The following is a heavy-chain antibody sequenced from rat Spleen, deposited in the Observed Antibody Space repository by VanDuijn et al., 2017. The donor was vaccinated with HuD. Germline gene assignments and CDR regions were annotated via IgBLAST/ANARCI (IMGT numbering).Heavy chain of an antibody. Sequence: ELQLQESGPGPVKVSESLSLTCSVTGHSITSSYRWNWIRKFPGNKMEWMGYISYSGSTSYNPSLKSRISITRDTSKNQFFLQLNSATTEDTATYYCARYCISGALFDYWGQGVMVTVSS. V-gene: IGHV3-1*01. D-gene: IGHD1-4*01. CDR3: ARYCISGALFDY. CDR2: ISYSGST. J-gene: IGHJ2*01. CDR1: GHSITSSY.